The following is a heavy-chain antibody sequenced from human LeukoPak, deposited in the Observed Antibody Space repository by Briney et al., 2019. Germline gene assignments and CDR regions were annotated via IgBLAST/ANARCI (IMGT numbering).Heavy chain of an antibody. CDR3: AKLVPSDDFWSGYLGWFDP. CDR2: ISGSGGST. D-gene: IGHD3-3*01. J-gene: IGHJ5*02. V-gene: IGHV3-23*01. Sequence: GGSLRLSCAASGFTFSSYAISWVRQAPGKGLEGVSAISGSGGSTYYADAVKGRFTISRDNSKNTLYLQMNSMRAEDTAVYYCAKLVPSDDFWSGYLGWFDPWGQGTLVTVSS. CDR1: GFTFSSYA.